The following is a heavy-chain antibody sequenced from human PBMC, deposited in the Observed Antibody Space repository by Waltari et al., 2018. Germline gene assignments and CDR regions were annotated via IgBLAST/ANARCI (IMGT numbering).Heavy chain of an antibody. Sequence: VQLVESGGDLVKPGGSLIISREASEFTFRTYTMTWVLQSPGKGLECVSSISHSSNYIYYAESVRGRFTVSRDNAKSSLYLQMNSLRAEDTAVYFCARDLTAWELLDYWGQGTVVNVSS. J-gene: IGHJ4*02. D-gene: IGHD1-7*01. V-gene: IGHV3-21*02. CDR3: ARDLTAWELLDY. CDR2: ISHSSNYI. CDR1: EFTFRTYT.